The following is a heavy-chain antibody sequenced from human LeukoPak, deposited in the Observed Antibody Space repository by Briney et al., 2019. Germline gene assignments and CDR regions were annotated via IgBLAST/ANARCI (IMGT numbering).Heavy chain of an antibody. D-gene: IGHD6-19*01. CDR3: ASFTVAGTGDNWFDP. J-gene: IGHJ5*02. CDR2: IIPIFGTA. Sequence: ASVKVSCKASGGTFSSYAISWVRQAPGQGLEWMGGIIPIFGTANYAQKFQDRVTITADESTSTAYMELSSLRSEDTAVYYCASFTVAGTGDNWFDPWGQGTLVTVSS. CDR1: GGTFSSYA. V-gene: IGHV1-69*13.